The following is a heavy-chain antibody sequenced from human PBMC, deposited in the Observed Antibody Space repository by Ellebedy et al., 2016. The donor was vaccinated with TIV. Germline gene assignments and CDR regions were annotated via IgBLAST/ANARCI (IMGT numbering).Heavy chain of an antibody. CDR2: IGVGGDT. CDR3: ARERANGGYDCNDWYFDL. D-gene: IGHD1-1*01. V-gene: IGHV3-13*01. Sequence: PWGSLRLSCAASGFTFSDSDMHWVRQGAGKGLEWVSAIGVGGDTYYPDSVNGRFTISRENAKNSLYLQMNSLRAGATAIYYCARERANGGYDCNDWYFDLWGRGTLVTVSA. J-gene: IGHJ2*01. CDR1: GFTFSDSD.